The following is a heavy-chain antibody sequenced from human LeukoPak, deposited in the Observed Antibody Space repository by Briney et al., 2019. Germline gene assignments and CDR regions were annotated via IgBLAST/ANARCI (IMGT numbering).Heavy chain of an antibody. CDR3: AREDSEYCSSTSCPDYYYYGMDV. CDR2: INSDGSST. D-gene: IGHD2-2*01. J-gene: IGHJ6*02. V-gene: IGHV3-74*01. Sequence: GGSLRLSCAASGFTFSSYWMHWVRQAPGKGLVWVSRINSDGSSTSYADSVKGRFTISRDNAKNTLYLQMNSLRAEDTAVYYCAREDSEYCSSTSCPDYYYYGMDVWGQGTTVTASS. CDR1: GFTFSSYW.